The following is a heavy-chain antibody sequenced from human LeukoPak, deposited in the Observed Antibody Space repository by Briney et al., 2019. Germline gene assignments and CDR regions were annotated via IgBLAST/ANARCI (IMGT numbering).Heavy chain of an antibody. CDR1: GYTFTSYG. CDR2: ISTYNGNT. V-gene: IGHV1-18*01. J-gene: IGHJ4*02. Sequence: GASVQVSCKASGYTFTSYGISWVRQAPGQGLEWMGWISTYNGNTNYAQKLQGGVTMTTDTSTSTAYMELRSLRSDDTAIYYCARSGVGATSGNSDYWGQGTLVTVSS. CDR3: ARSGVGATSGNSDY. D-gene: IGHD1-26*01.